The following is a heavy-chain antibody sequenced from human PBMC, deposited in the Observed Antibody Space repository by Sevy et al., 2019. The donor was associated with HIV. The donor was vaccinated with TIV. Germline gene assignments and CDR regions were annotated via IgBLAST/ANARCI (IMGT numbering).Heavy chain of an antibody. J-gene: IGHJ4*02. CDR1: GFTFSSYA. CDR3: ARVGTGIRSYDAADY. Sequence: GGSLRLSCAASGFTFSSYAMHWVRQAPGKGLEWVAVISYDGSNKYYADSVKGRFTSSRDNSKNTRYLQMNSLRAEDTAVYYCARVGTGIRSYDAADYWGQGTLVTVSS. D-gene: IGHD1-1*01. V-gene: IGHV3-30-3*01. CDR2: ISYDGSNK.